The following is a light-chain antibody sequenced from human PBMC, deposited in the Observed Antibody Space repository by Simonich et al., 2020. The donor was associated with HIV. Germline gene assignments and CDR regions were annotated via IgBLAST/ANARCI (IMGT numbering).Light chain of an antibody. CDR2: WAS. CDR1: QSVLYISNNKNY. CDR3: QQYYSAPRT. V-gene: IGKV4-1*01. Sequence: DIVMTQSPDSLAVSLGERATINCKSSQSVLYISNNKNYLVWYQQKPGQPPKLLIYWASTRESGVPDRFSGSGSGTDFTLTISSLQAEDVAVYYCQQYYSAPRTFGQGTKVEIK. J-gene: IGKJ1*01.